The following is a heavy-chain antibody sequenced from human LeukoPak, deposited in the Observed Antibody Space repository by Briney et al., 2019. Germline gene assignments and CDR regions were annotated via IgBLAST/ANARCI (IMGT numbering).Heavy chain of an antibody. Sequence: ASVKVSCKASGYTFTSYGISWVRQAPGQGLEWMGWISAYNGNTNYAQKLQGRVTMTTDTSTSTAYMELRSLRSDDTAVYYCARDQYSGSSTRFGPIYYYYGMDVWGQGTTVTVSS. D-gene: IGHD1-26*01. J-gene: IGHJ6*02. V-gene: IGHV1-18*01. CDR3: ARDQYSGSSTRFGPIYYYYGMDV. CDR1: GYTFTSYG. CDR2: ISAYNGNT.